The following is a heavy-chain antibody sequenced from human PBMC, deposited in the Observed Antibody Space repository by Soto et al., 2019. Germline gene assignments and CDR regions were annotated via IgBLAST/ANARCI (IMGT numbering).Heavy chain of an antibody. J-gene: IGHJ4*02. CDR3: ARQIVRRFDY. D-gene: IGHD1-26*01. V-gene: IGHV4-28*01. Sequence: SETLSLTCAVSGYSISSSNWWGWIRQPPGKGLEWIGNIYYSGTTYYNPSLKSRVTVSVDTSKNQFSLKLSSVTAADTAVYYWARQIVRRFDYWGQGTLVTVSS. CDR1: GYSISSSNW. CDR2: IYYSGTT.